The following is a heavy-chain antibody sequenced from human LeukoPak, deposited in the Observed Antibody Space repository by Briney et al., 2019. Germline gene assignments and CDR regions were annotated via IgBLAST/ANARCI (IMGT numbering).Heavy chain of an antibody. CDR2: IGSDGSRT. CDR1: GFTFISYW. CDR3: ARDLEFVYYDSSGYDY. Sequence: GGSLRLSCAASGFTFISYWMHWVRQAPGKGLEWVSRIGSDGSRTSYADSVKGRFTISRDNAKNTLYLQMNSLRVEVTAVYYCARDLEFVYYDSSGYDYWGQGTLVTVSS. V-gene: IGHV3-74*01. J-gene: IGHJ4*02. D-gene: IGHD3-22*01.